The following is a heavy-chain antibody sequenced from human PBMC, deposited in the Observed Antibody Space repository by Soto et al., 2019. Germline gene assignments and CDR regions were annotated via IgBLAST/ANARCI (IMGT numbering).Heavy chain of an antibody. CDR1: GGSISSYY. V-gene: IGHV4-59*01. Sequence: SETLSLTCTVSGGSISSYYWSWIRQPPGKGLEWIGYIYYSGSTNYNPSLKSRVTISVDTSKNQFSLKLSSVTAADTAVYYCARGVATVTPFDYWGQGTLVTVSS. CDR3: ARGVATVTPFDY. J-gene: IGHJ4*02. CDR2: IYYSGST. D-gene: IGHD4-17*01.